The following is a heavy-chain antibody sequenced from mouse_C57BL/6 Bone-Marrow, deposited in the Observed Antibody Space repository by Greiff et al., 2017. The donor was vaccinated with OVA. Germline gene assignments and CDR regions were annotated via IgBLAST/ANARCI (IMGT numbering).Heavy chain of an antibody. CDR2: SDPNRGGT. J-gene: IGHJ2*01. V-gene: IGHV1-72*01. Sequence: VQLQQPGAELVKPGASVKLSCKASGHTFTSYWMHWVKQRPGRGREWIGRSDPNRGGTKYNEKLKSKATLTVDKPSSTAYMQLSSLTSEDSAVYYCARPYYSYYYFDYWGQGTTLTVSS. D-gene: IGHD2-12*01. CDR3: ARPYYSYYYFDY. CDR1: GHTFTSYW.